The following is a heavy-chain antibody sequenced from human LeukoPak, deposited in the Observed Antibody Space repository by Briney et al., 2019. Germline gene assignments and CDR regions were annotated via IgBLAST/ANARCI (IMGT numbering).Heavy chain of an antibody. D-gene: IGHD2-2*01. V-gene: IGHV1-18*01. CDR3: ARMYQLLSYYYYGMDV. Sequence: ASVKVSCKASGYTFTSYGISWVRQAPGQGLEWMGWISAYNGNTNYAQKLQGRVTMTTDTPTSTAYMELRSLRSDDTAVYYCARMYQLLSYYYYGMDVWGQGTTVTVSS. CDR2: ISAYNGNT. J-gene: IGHJ6*02. CDR1: GYTFTSYG.